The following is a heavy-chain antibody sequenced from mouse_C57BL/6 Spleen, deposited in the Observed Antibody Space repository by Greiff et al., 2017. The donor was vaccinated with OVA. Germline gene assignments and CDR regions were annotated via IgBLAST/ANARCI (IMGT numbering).Heavy chain of an antibody. CDR2: IDPSDSET. J-gene: IGHJ2*01. V-gene: IGHV1-52*01. CDR3: ARGYSNPYYCDD. CDR1: GYTFTSYW. D-gene: IGHD2-5*01. Sequence: QVQLQQPGAELVRPGSSVKLSCKASGYTFTSYWMHWVKQRPIQGLEWIGNIDPSDSETHYNQKFKDKATLTVDNSSSTAYMQLSSLTSEDSAVYYWARGYSNPYYCDDWGKGTTLTGSS.